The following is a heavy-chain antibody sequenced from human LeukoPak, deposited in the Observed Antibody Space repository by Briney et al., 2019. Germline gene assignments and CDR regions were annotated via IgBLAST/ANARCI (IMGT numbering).Heavy chain of an antibody. CDR1: GFTFSHFW. CDR3: ARGDYYGSGTYYHDAFDI. CDR2: IKKTGSET. Sequence: GGSLRLSCAASGFTFSHFWMSWVRQAPGKGLEWVAYIKKTGSETYYVDSVKGRFTITRDNTRNSLYLQMNSLRAEDTAVYNCARGDYYGSGTYYHDAFDIWGQGTMVTVSS. J-gene: IGHJ3*02. V-gene: IGHV3-7*03. D-gene: IGHD3-10*01.